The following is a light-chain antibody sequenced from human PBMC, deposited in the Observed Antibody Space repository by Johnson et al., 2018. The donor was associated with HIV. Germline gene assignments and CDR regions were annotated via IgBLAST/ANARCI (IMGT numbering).Light chain of an antibody. CDR1: SSNIGSKY. J-gene: IGLJ1*01. CDR2: RNN. CDR3: AAWDDSLSVHYV. Sequence: QSVLTQPPSASGTPGQRVTISCSGSSSNIGSKYVYWYQQLPGTAPKLLIYRNNQRPSGVPDRFSGSKSGTSASLAISGLRSEDDADYYCAAWDDSLSVHYVFGTGTKVTVL. V-gene: IGLV1-47*01.